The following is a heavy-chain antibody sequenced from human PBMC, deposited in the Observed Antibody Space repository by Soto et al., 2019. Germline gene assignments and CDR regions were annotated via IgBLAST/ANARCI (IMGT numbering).Heavy chain of an antibody. Sequence: SYASSGTFIKYSGIRVRQLPGQGLEWMGGIIPIFGSTSYAQKFQGRVTMTRDTSTSTVYMELSSLRSEDTAVYYCARLSGYYGSGSVPWGQGTLVTVSS. V-gene: IGHV1-69*05. J-gene: IGHJ5*02. D-gene: IGHD3-10*01. CDR3: ARLSGYYGSGSVP. CDR1: SGTFIKYS. CDR2: IIPIFGST.